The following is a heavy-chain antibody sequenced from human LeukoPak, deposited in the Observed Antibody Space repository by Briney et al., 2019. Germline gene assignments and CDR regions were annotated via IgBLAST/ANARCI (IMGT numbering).Heavy chain of an antibody. CDR2: INHSGST. D-gene: IGHD1-1*01. CDR3: ARSLKLASHAFDI. CDR1: GGSFSGYY. V-gene: IGHV4-34*01. J-gene: IGHJ3*02. Sequence: SETLSLTCAVYGGSFSGYYWSWIRQPPGKGLEWIGEINHSGSTNYNPSLKSRVTISVDTSKNQFSLKLSSVTAADTAVYYCARSLKLASHAFDIWGQGTMVTVSS.